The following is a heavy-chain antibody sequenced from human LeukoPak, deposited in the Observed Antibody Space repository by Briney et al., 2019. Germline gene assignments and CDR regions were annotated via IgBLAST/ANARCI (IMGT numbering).Heavy chain of an antibody. CDR1: GYTFTSYY. D-gene: IGHD4-17*01. CDR3: ARLTTVTEYYYYYMDV. CDR2: INPSGGST. V-gene: IGHV1-46*01. J-gene: IGHJ6*03. Sequence: GASVKVSCKASGYTFTSYYMHWVRQAPGQGLEWMGIINPSGGSTSYAQKFQGRVTITADKSTSTAYMELSSLRSEDTAVYYCARLTTVTEYYYYYMDVWGKGTTVTVSS.